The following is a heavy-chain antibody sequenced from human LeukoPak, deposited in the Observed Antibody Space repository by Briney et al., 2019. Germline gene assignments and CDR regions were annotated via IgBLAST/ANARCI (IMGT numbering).Heavy chain of an antibody. CDR2: ISSSGAVT. D-gene: IGHD3-22*01. CDR3: ARNRHDSARLPFAP. V-gene: IGHV3-23*01. Sequence: GGSLRPSCAASECTFTNYAMSWARQAPGGGLEWVSAISSSGAVTSYTNSVRGRFTISRDNSKNTVYLQMNSLTAEDTAIYYCARNRHDSARLPFAPWGQGTLVTVSS. CDR1: ECTFTNYA. J-gene: IGHJ5*02.